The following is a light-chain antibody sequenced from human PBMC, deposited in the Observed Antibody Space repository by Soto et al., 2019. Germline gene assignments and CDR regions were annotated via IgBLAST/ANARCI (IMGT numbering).Light chain of an antibody. CDR3: SSYAGSNRV. CDR2: EVS. CDR1: SRDVGGYNY. V-gene: IGLV2-8*01. Sequence: SVLTQPPSASGSPGQSVTISCTGSSRDVGGYNYVSWYQHHPGKAPKLMIYEVSTRPSGVPDRFSGSKSGKTASLPVSGLHADDEADYCCSSYAGSNRVFRTGTKVTVL. J-gene: IGLJ1*01.